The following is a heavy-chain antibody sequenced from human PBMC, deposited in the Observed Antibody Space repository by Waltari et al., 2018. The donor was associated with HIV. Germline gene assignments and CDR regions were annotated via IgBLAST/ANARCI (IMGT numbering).Heavy chain of an antibody. CDR3: ARHGDYAEVRGYLDH. CDR2: ISASGDTA. V-gene: IGHV3-23*04. Sequence: EVQLVESGGGLVQPGGSLRLSCAATGFSFRPYAVPWVRQAPGKGLQWLSSISASGDTADYADSVKGRFSISRVNSKNTLHLQMNSLRVEDTAVYYCARHGDYAEVRGYLDHWGLGTLVTVTS. D-gene: IGHD4-17*01. CDR1: GFSFRPYA. J-gene: IGHJ4*02.